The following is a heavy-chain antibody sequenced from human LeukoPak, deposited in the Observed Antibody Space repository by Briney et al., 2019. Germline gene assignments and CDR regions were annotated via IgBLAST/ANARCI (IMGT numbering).Heavy chain of an antibody. V-gene: IGHV1-69*05. D-gene: IGHD4-17*01. CDR1: GGTFSNYA. CDR3: ARDRATTVTKSFAFDI. CDR2: IIPIFGTT. J-gene: IGHJ3*02. Sequence: VKVSCKASGGTFSNYALSWVRQAPGQGLEWMGGIIPIFGTTNYAQKFQGRVTITTDESTGTAYMELISLRSEDTAIYYCARDRATTVTKSFAFDIWGQGTMVTVSS.